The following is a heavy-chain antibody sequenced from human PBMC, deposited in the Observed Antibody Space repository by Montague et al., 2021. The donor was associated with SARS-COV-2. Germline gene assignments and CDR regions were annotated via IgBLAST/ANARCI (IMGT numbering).Heavy chain of an antibody. Sequence: SETLSLTCTVSGGSISPYYWNWIRQPPGKGLEWIGYIYYTGGTKYNPSLKSRVSMSVDTSKNQFSLRLTSVGAADTAVYYCARIERGATFASWGQGALVTVSS. D-gene: IGHD1-26*01. CDR1: GGSISPYY. V-gene: IGHV4-59*13. J-gene: IGHJ4*02. CDR2: IYYTGGT. CDR3: ARIERGATFAS.